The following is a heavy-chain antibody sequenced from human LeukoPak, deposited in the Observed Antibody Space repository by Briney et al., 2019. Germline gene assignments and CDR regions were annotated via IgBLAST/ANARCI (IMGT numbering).Heavy chain of an antibody. CDR2: INHSGST. J-gene: IGHJ4*02. Sequence: SETLSLTCAVYGGSSSGYYWSWIRQPPGKGLEWIGEINHSGSTNYNPSLKSRVTISVDTSKNQFSLKLSSVTAADTAVYYCAGRESDGSGSRTFDYWGQGTLVTASS. D-gene: IGHD3-10*01. V-gene: IGHV4-34*01. CDR1: GGSSSGYY. CDR3: AGRESDGSGSRTFDY.